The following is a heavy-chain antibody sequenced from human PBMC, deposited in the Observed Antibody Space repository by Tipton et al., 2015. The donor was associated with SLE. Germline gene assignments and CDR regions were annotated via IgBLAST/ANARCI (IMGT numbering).Heavy chain of an antibody. J-gene: IGHJ4*02. Sequence: SLRLSCAASGFIFSRSWMSWVRRAAGKGLEWVASIKEDGSETYYGESVKGRITISRDNAKNSLYLQTRSLRGEDTAVYYCAREVAGYFDNWGQGILVTVSS. CDR1: GFIFSRSW. V-gene: IGHV3-7*01. D-gene: IGHD2-15*01. CDR2: IKEDGSET. CDR3: AREVAGYFDN.